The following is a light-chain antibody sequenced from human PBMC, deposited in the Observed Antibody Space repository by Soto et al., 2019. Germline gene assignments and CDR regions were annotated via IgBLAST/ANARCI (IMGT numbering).Light chain of an antibody. CDR3: AAWDDSLSSWL. Sequence: QSVLTQPPSASGTPGQRVTISCSGSSSNIGSNYVYWYQQLPGTAPKLLIHWNNQRPSGVPDRLSGSKSGTSASLAISGLRSEDEADFYCAAWDDSLSSWLFGGGTKLTVL. CDR1: SSNIGSNY. V-gene: IGLV1-47*01. J-gene: IGLJ3*02. CDR2: WNN.